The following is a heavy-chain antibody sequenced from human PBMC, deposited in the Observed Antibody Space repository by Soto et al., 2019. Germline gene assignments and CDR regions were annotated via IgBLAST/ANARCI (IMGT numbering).Heavy chain of an antibody. CDR2: ISYDGSNK. D-gene: IGHD2-2*01. J-gene: IGHJ6*02. CDR3: ANNLVPAAQVYDMDV. CDR1: GFSFSNYG. Sequence: GGSLRLSCAASGFSFSNYGMHWVRQAPGKGLDWVAVISYDGSNKYYADSVKGRFTISRDNSKNTLYLQMNSLRAEDTAVYYCANNLVPAAQVYDMDVWGQGTTVTVSS. V-gene: IGHV3-30*18.